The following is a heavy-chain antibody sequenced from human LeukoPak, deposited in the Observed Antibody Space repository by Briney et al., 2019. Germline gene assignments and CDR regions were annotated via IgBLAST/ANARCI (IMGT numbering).Heavy chain of an antibody. CDR2: INPSGGST. CDR1: GYTFTSYY. CDR3: ARAPYYDILAGYYSILDY. D-gene: IGHD3-9*01. J-gene: IGHJ4*02. Sequence: GASVKVSCKASGYTFTSYYMHWVRQAPGQGLEWMGIINPSGGSTSYAQKFQGRVTMTRDTSTSTAYMELSRLRSDDTAVYYCARAPYYDILAGYYSILDYWGQGTLVTVSS. V-gene: IGHV1-46*01.